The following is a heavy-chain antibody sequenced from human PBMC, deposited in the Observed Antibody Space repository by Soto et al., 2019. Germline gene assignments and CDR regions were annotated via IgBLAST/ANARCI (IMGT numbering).Heavy chain of an antibody. CDR3: AKATGVAYYVTDN. Sequence: EVQLLESGGGLVQPGGYLRLSCAASGFTFSSCAMGWVRQTPGKGLEWVSAFSGSADKTFYADSVKGRFTISRDNSKNTVYLQMNSLRAEDTAIYYCAKATGVAYYVTDNWGQGTLFTVSS. J-gene: IGHJ4*02. CDR2: FSGSADKT. CDR1: GFTFSSCA. V-gene: IGHV3-23*01. D-gene: IGHD1-26*01.